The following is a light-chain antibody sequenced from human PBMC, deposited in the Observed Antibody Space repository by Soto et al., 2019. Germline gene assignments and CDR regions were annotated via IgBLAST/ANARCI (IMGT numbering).Light chain of an antibody. CDR2: SDN. CDR3: AAWDDILNGLL. V-gene: IGLV1-44*01. J-gene: IGLJ3*02. CDR1: NSNIGDNS. Sequence: QSVLTQPPSASGTPGQVFTISCSGSNSNIGDNSVNWYQQLPATAPKLLIYSDNRRPSGVPDRFSVSKSGTSASLAISGLQSEDEAEYYCAAWDDILNGLLFGGGTKLTVL.